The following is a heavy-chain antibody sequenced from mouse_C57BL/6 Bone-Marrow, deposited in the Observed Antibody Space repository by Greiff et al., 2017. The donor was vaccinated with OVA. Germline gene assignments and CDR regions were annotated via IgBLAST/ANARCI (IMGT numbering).Heavy chain of an antibody. CDR2: IYPGGGYT. V-gene: IGHV1-63*01. Sequence: QVHVKQSGAELVRPGTSVKMSCKASGYTFTNYWIGWAKQRPGHGLEWIGDIYPGGGYTNYNEKFKGKATLTADKSSSPAYMQFSSLTSEDSAIYYCARNYYAMDYWGQGTSVTVSS. CDR1: GYTFTNYW. J-gene: IGHJ4*01. CDR3: ARNYYAMDY.